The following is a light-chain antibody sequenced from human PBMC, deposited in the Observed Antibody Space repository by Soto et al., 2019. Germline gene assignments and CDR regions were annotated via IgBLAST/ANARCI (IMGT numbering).Light chain of an antibody. Sequence: EIVLTQFPGTLSLSPGGRATLSCRSSQSVSSSYLAWYQQKPGQAPRLLIYGASSRATGIPARFSGSGSGTDFTLTISSLEPEDFAVYYCQQRNNWPPGITFGQGTRLEIK. CDR3: QQRNNWPPGIT. CDR1: QSVSSSY. J-gene: IGKJ5*01. V-gene: IGKV3D-20*02. CDR2: GAS.